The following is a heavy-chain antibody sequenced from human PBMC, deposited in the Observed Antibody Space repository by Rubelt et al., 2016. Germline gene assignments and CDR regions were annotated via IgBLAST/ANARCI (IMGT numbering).Heavy chain of an antibody. CDR3: GRGYCSGGSCYYFDY. J-gene: IGHJ4*02. Sequence: QVQLVQSGAEMTKPGASVQVSCKASGYTFPSYAMPWVGQAPGPRLEWMGWNNAGNGQTKYSQKFQGRVTNTRDTSASTAYMELSSLRSGDTGGYYWGRGYCSGGSCYYFDYWGQGTLVTVSS. CDR1: GYTFPSYA. CDR2: NNAGNGQT. V-gene: IGHV1-3*01. D-gene: IGHD2-15*01.